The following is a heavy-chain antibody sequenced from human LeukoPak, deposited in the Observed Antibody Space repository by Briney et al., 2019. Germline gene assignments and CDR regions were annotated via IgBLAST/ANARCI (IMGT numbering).Heavy chain of an antibody. J-gene: IGHJ5*02. Sequence: SETLSLTCTVSGGSISSGDYYWSWIRQPPGKGLEWIGYIYYGGSTNYNPSLKSRVTISVDTSKNQFSLKLSSVTAADTAVYYCARGSESYDFWSGPGDWFDPWGQGTLVTVSS. CDR1: GGSISSGDYY. V-gene: IGHV4-30-4*02. CDR3: ARGSESYDFWSGPGDWFDP. D-gene: IGHD3-3*01. CDR2: IYYGGST.